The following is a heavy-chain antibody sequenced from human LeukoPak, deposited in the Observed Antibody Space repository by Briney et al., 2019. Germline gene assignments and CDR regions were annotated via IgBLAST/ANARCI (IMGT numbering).Heavy chain of an antibody. Sequence: QPGGSLRLSCAASGFTFSNYAMTWVRQAPGKGLEWVSGISGSAVNTYYADSVKGRFTISRGNSKSTLYLQMNSLRAEDTAVYYCAKLGGPYNWDYTGLNYMDVWGKGTTFTVSS. CDR1: GFTFSNYA. V-gene: IGHV3-23*01. D-gene: IGHD1-7*01. CDR3: AKLGGPYNWDYTGLNYMDV. CDR2: ISGSAVNT. J-gene: IGHJ6*03.